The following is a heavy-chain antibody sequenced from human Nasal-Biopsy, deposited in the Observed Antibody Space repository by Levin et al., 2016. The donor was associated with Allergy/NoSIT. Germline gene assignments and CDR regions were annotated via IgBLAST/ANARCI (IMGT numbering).Heavy chain of an antibody. J-gene: IGHJ6*03. Sequence: GESLKISCAASGFRFSTYAMSWVRQAPGKGLDWVSGIDDSGDSTYYADSVKGRFTISRDNYKNTLYLQMKSLRAEDTALYYCAREGGAVTPHHYMDVWGKGATVTVSS. V-gene: IGHV3-23*01. CDR1: GFRFSTYA. CDR3: AREGGAVTPHHYMDV. D-gene: IGHD3-3*01. CDR2: IDDSGDST.